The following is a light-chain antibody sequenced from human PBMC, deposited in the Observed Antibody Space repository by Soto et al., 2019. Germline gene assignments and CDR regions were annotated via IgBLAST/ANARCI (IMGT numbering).Light chain of an antibody. CDR1: PSVLYSSNNKNY. CDR2: WAS. Sequence: DIVMTQSPDSLAVSLGERATINCKSSPSVLYSSNNKNYLAWYQQRPGQPPKLLIYWASTRESGVPDRFSGSGSGTDFTLTITSLQAEDVAVYYCQQYESTPPTFGQGTKLEIK. V-gene: IGKV4-1*01. CDR3: QQYESTPPT. J-gene: IGKJ2*01.